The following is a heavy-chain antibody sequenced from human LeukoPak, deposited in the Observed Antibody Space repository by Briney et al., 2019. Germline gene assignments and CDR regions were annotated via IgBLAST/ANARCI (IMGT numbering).Heavy chain of an antibody. CDR2: IYYSGST. J-gene: IGHJ3*02. Sequence: SETLSLTCAVYGGSFSGYYWGWIRQPPGKGLEWIGSIYYSGSTYYNPSLKSRVTISVDTSKNQFSLKLSSVTAADTAVYYCARHVVVITDAFDIWGQGTMVTVSS. CDR3: ARHVVVITDAFDI. D-gene: IGHD3-22*01. V-gene: IGHV4-39*01. CDR1: GGSFSGYY.